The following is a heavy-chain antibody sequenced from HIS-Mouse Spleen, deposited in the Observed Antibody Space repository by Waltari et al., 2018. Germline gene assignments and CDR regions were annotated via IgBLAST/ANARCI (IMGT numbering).Heavy chain of an antibody. V-gene: IGHV1-2*02. CDR2: INHNSGGT. CDR3: ARGTGTDAFDI. J-gene: IGHJ3*02. Sequence: QVQLVQSGAEVKKPGASVKVSCKASGYTFTGYYMHWGRQAPGQGLEWMEWINHNSGGTNYAQKFQGRVTMTSETSISTAYMELSRLRSDDTAVYYCARGTGTDAFDIWGQGTMVTVSS. CDR1: GYTFTGYY. D-gene: IGHD1-1*01.